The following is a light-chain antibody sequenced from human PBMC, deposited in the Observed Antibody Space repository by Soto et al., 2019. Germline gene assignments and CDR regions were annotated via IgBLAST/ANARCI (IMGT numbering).Light chain of an antibody. CDR2: GAS. CDR3: QRHGAT. V-gene: IGKV3-20*01. J-gene: IGKJ1*01. CDR1: QRVSSGY. Sequence: IVLTQSPATLSLSPGARATLSCRASQRVSSGYLAWYQQKPGQAPRLLIYGASNRATDIPDRFSGSGSGTDFTLTISGLEPEDSAAYYCQRHGATFGQGTKVDIK.